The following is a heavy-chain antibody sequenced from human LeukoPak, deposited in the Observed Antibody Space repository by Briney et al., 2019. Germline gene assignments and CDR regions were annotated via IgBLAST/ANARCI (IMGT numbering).Heavy chain of an antibody. CDR3: ARDWGRSTSCLSAL. J-gene: IGHJ4*02. Sequence: ASVKVSCKASGYTFTSYGISWVRQAPGQGLEWMGWISAYNGNTNYAQKLQGRVTMTTDTSTSTAYMELRSLRSDDTAVYHCARDWGRSTSCLSALWGQGTLVTVSS. CDR2: ISAYNGNT. D-gene: IGHD2-2*01. V-gene: IGHV1-18*01. CDR1: GYTFTSYG.